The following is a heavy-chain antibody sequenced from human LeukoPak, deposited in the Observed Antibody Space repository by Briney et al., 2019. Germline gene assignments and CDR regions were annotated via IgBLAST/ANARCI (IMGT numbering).Heavy chain of an antibody. CDR2: ISSSSSYI. V-gene: IGHV3-21*04. J-gene: IGHJ4*02. CDR3: AKDRVYNSSGYSYFDS. Sequence: GGSLRLSCAASGFTFSSYSMNWVRQAPGKGLEWVSSISSSSSYIYYADSVKGRFTISRDNARNSLYLQVSSLRAEDTALYYCAKDRVYNSSGYSYFDSWGQGTLVTVSS. CDR1: GFTFSSYS. D-gene: IGHD3-22*01.